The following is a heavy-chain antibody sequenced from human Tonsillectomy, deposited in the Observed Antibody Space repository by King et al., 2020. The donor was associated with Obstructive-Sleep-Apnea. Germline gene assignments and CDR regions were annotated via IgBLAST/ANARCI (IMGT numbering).Heavy chain of an antibody. D-gene: IGHD2-2*01. CDR2: ISYDGSNK. CDR1: GFTFSSYA. J-gene: IGHJ6*02. Sequence: QLVQSGGGVVQPGRSLRLSCAASGFTFSSYAMHWVRQAPGKGLEWVAVISYDGSNKYYADSVKGRFTISRDNSKNTLYLQRNSLRAEDTAVYYCARDREGYCSSTSCPGYYGMDVWGQGTTVTVSS. CDR3: ARDREGYCSSTSCPGYYGMDV. V-gene: IGHV3-30-3*01.